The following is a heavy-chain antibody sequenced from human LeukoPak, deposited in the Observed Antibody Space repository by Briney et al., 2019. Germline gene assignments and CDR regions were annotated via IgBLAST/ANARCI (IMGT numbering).Heavy chain of an antibody. D-gene: IGHD1-26*01. Sequence: SETLSLTCAVSGDSITRSDWWAWIRQPPGKGLEWLGNIYYSGRVYHNPSLQTRVTMSVYSSKNQFSLRLGSVTAVDTAVYFCAKTRSGTYYGDSFDIWGQGILVTVSS. CDR2: IYYSGRV. CDR3: AKTRSGTYYGDSFDI. CDR1: GDSITRSDW. J-gene: IGHJ3*02. V-gene: IGHV4-28*05.